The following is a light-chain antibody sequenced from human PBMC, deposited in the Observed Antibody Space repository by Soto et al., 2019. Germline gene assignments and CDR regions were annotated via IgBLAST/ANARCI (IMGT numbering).Light chain of an antibody. CDR1: SSDVGGYNH. Sequence: QSLLTQPASMSGSPGQSITISCTGTSSDVGGYNHVSWYQQHPGKAPKLMIYGVSNRPAGISNRFSGSKSGNTASLTISGLQAEDEADYYCNSYTSRSFLTVFGTEINVT. CDR3: NSYTSRSFLTV. CDR2: GVS. V-gene: IGLV2-14*01. J-gene: IGLJ1*01.